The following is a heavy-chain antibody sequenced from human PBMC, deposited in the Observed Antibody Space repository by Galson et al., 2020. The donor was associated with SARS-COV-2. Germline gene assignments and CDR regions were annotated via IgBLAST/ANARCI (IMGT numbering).Heavy chain of an antibody. CDR1: GFTFSSYG. J-gene: IGHJ5*02. CDR2: IWYDGSNK. CDR3: ARDQYAGYSYGYYWFDP. V-gene: IGHV3-33*01. Sequence: GESLKISCAASGFTFSSYGMHWVRQAPGKGLEWVAVIWYDGSNKYYADSVKGRFTISRDNSKNTLYLQMNSLRAEDTAVYYCARDQYAGYSYGYYWFDPWCQGTLVTVSS. D-gene: IGHD5-18*01.